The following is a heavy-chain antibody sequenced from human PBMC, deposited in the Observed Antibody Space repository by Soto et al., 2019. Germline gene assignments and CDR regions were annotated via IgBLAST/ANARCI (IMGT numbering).Heavy chain of an antibody. D-gene: IGHD3-22*01. CDR3: ARSGLALPYSASHWFDP. V-gene: IGHV3-21*01. CDR2: ISDSGHYI. CDR1: GGKFGEHG. Sequence: RVCYAAAGGKFGEHGRHWVLQTTGKGLEWLSSISDSGHYIYYADSVKGRFTISRDNAKNSLFLQMNSLRGEDTAVYYCARSGLALPYSASHWFDPWGHGTLVTVSS. J-gene: IGHJ5*02.